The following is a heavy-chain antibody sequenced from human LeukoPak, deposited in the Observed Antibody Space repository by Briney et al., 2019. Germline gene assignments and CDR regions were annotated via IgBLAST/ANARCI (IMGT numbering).Heavy chain of an antibody. Sequence: GGSLRLSCAASGCTFSSYWMSWVRQAPGKGLEWVANIKQDGSEKYYVDSVKGRFTISRDNAKNSLYLQMNSLRAEDTAVYYCASPRRGGYYYVFDFDYWGQGTLVTVSS. CDR2: IKQDGSEK. V-gene: IGHV3-7*01. J-gene: IGHJ4*02. CDR3: ASPRRGGYYYVFDFDY. D-gene: IGHD3-22*01. CDR1: GCTFSSYW.